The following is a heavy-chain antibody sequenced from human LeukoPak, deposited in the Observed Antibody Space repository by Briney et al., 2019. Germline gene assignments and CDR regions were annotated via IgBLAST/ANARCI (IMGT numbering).Heavy chain of an antibody. J-gene: IGHJ4*02. CDR3: ARAVRGVLRFLDLDY. CDR2: IYHSGSI. Sequence: SETLSLTCTVSGGSISSGGYYWSWIRQPPGKGLEWIGYIYHSGSIYYNPSLKSRVTISVDRSKNQFSLKLSSVTAADTAVYYCARAVRGVLRFLDLDYWGQGTLVTVSS. D-gene: IGHD3-3*01. CDR1: GGSISSGGYY. V-gene: IGHV4-30-2*01.